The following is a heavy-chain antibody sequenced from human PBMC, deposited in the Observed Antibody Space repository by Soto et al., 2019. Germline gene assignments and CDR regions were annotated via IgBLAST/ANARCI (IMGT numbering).Heavy chain of an antibody. V-gene: IGHV3-30*03. Sequence: ESGGGVVQPGRSLRLSCAASGFTFSSYGMHWVRQAPGKGLEWVAVISYDGSNKYYADSVKGRFTISRDNSKNTLYLQMTSLSAEDTAVYYCAPWFGAFDYWGQGTLVTVSS. CDR1: GFTFSSYG. CDR2: ISYDGSNK. D-gene: IGHD3-10*01. J-gene: IGHJ4*02. CDR3: APWFGAFDY.